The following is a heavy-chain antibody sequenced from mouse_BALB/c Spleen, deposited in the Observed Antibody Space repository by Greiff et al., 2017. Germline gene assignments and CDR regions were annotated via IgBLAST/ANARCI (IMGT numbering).Heavy chain of an antibody. J-gene: IGHJ3*01. CDR1: GYSFTDYI. V-gene: IGHV1-39*01. Sequence: EVQLQQTGPELVKPGASVKISCKASGYSFTDYIMLWVKQSHGKSLEWIGNINPYYGSTSYNLKFKGKATLTVDKSSSTAYMQLNSLTSEDSAVYYCARSAYGYDGAYWGQGTLVTVSA. CDR2: INPYYGST. CDR3: ARSAYGYDGAY. D-gene: IGHD2-2*01.